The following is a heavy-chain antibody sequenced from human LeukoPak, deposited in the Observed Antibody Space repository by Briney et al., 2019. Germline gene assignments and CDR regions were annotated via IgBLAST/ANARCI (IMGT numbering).Heavy chain of an antibody. D-gene: IGHD3-10*01. CDR1: GYTFTSYA. J-gene: IGHJ3*02. V-gene: IGHV1-3*01. CDR3: ARDSLWFGSGTDAFDI. Sequence: ASVKVSCKASGYTFTSYAMHWVRQAPRQRLEWMGWINAGNGNTKYSQKFQGRVTITRDTSASTAYMELSSLRSEDTAVYYCARDSLWFGSGTDAFDIWGQGTMVTVSS. CDR2: INAGNGNT.